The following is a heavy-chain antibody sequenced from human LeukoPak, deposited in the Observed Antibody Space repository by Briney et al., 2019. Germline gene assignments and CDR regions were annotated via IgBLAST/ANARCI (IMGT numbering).Heavy chain of an antibody. Sequence: SETLSLTCIVSGYSISSDYFWWWVRQPSGKGREWIGSIFHSEYVYYHPSLKSRVTLSVDPSKNRFSLKLTSVTAADTAIYYCARVVASTSIDSWGQGTLVTVSS. D-gene: IGHD2-15*01. J-gene: IGHJ4*02. V-gene: IGHV4-38-2*02. CDR3: ARVVASTSIDS. CDR1: GYSISSDYF. CDR2: IFHSEYV.